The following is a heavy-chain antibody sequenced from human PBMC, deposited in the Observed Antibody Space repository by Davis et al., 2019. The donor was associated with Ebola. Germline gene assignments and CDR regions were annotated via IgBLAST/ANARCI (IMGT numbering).Heavy chain of an antibody. D-gene: IGHD4-17*01. CDR3: ARHVNGDFWYFDL. Sequence: SETLSLTCTVSGGSISSYYWSWIRQPPGKGLEWIGYIYYSGSTNYNPSLKSRVTISVDTSKNQFSLKLSSVTAADTAVYYCARHVNGDFWYFDLWGRGTRVTVSS. V-gene: IGHV4-59*08. CDR2: IYYSGST. J-gene: IGHJ2*01. CDR1: GGSISSYY.